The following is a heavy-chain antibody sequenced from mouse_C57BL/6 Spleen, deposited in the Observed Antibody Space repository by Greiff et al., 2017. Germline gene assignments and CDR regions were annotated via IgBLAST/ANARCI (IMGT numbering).Heavy chain of an antibody. V-gene: IGHV14-3*01. CDR1: GFNIKNTY. J-gene: IGHJ3*01. CDR3: ARQDYGSPPWFAY. Sequence: EVQLVESVAELVRPGASVKLSCTASGFNIKNTYMHWVKQRPEQGLEWIGRIDPANGNTKYAPKFQGKATITADTSSNTAYLQLSSLTSEDTAIYYCARQDYGSPPWFAYWGQGTLVTVSA. D-gene: IGHD1-1*01. CDR2: IDPANGNT.